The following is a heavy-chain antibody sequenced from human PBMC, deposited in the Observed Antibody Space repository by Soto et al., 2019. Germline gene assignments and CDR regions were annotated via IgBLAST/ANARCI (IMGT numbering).Heavy chain of an antibody. D-gene: IGHD3-3*01. CDR1: GFTFSAYA. CDR2: ISAVGDGT. Sequence: EVQLLESGGALVQPGGSLRLSCAAPGFTFSAYAMTWVRQAPGQGLEWVSLISAVGDGTYYTDSVKGRFFISRDNTKNTLNLQMSGLRGEDTAVYFCAKIGDFWRWGMDAWGQGTTVTVSS. V-gene: IGHV3-23*01. J-gene: IGHJ6*02. CDR3: AKIGDFWRWGMDA.